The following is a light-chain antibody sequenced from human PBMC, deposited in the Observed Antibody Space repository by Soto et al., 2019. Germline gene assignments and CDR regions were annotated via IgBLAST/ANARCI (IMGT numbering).Light chain of an antibody. CDR1: QTITSDY. CDR2: GAS. CDR3: HQYGTSPRT. Sequence: EIGLTQSPGHLSLSPGERATLSCRASQTITSDYLAWYKQKPGQAPRLLIYGASTRATGIPDRFSGRGSGTDFTLTVSSLEPEDFAVFYCHQYGTSPRTFGQGTKVEIK. V-gene: IGKV3-20*01. J-gene: IGKJ1*01.